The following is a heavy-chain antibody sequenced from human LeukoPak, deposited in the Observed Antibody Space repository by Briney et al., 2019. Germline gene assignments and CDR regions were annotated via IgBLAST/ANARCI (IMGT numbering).Heavy chain of an antibody. CDR1: GYSFTSYW. CDR3: ARIGYCGSTSCFPFDY. Sequence: GESLKISCKGSGYSFTSYWIGWVRQMPGKGLEWMGIIYPGDSDTRYSPSFQGQVTISADKSISTAYLQWSSLKASDTAMYYCARIGYCGSTSCFPFDYWGQGTLVTVSS. J-gene: IGHJ4*02. V-gene: IGHV5-51*01. D-gene: IGHD2-2*01. CDR2: IYPGDSDT.